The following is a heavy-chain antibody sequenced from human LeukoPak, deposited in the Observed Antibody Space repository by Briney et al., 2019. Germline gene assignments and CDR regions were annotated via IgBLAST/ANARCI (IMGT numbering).Heavy chain of an antibody. J-gene: IGHJ4*02. CDR3: AKGVRFLEWFFDY. V-gene: IGHV3-23*01. CDR1: GFTFSSYA. Sequence: GGSLRLSCAASGFTFSSYAMSWVRQAPGKGLEWVSAISGSGGSTYYPDSVKGRFTISGDNSKNTLYLQMNSLRAEDTAVYYCAKGVRFLEWFFDYWGQGTLVTVSS. D-gene: IGHD3-3*01. CDR2: ISGSGGST.